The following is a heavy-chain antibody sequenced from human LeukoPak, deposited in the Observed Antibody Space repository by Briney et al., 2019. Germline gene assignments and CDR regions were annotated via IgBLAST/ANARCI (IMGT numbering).Heavy chain of an antibody. CDR1: GGSISSSSYY. Sequence: SETLSLTCTVSGGSISSSSYYWGWIRQPPGKGLGWIGYIYYSGSTNYNPSLKSRVTISVDTSKNQFSLKLSSVTAADTAVYYCARVWDSSGYSPDWFDPWGQGTLVTVSS. D-gene: IGHD3-22*01. V-gene: IGHV4-61*05. J-gene: IGHJ5*02. CDR2: IYYSGST. CDR3: ARVWDSSGYSPDWFDP.